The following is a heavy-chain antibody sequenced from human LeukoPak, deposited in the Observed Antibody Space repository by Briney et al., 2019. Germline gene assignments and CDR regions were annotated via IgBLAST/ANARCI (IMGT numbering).Heavy chain of an antibody. CDR1: GFTFSSYG. CDR2: ISYDGSNK. CDR3: AKVGSRATVTTSHFDY. V-gene: IGHV3-30*18. J-gene: IGHJ4*02. D-gene: IGHD4-17*01. Sequence: GGSLRLSCAASGFTFSSYGMHWVRQAPGKGLEWVAVISYDGSNKYYADSVKGRFTISRDNSKNTLYLQMNSLRAEDTAVYYCAKVGSRATVTTSHFDYWGQGTLVTVSS.